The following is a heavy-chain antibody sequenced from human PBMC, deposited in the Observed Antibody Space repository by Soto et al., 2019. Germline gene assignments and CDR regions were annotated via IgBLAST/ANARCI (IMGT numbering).Heavy chain of an antibody. CDR1: GFTFSSSA. Sequence: EVQLLDSGGGLVQPGGSLRLSCAASGFTFSSSAMSWVRQAPGKGLEWVSAVSGSGGTTYYADSVRGRFTISRDNSKNTLYRQMSSLRAEDSAIYFCARWTVDTIVTSGWCHYLDPWGQGTLVTVSS. CDR3: ARWTVDTIVTSGWCHYLDP. CDR2: VSGSGGTT. J-gene: IGHJ5*02. D-gene: IGHD6-19*01. V-gene: IGHV3-23*01.